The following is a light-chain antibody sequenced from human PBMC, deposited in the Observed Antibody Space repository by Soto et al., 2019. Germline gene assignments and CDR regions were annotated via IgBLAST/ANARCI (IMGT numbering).Light chain of an antibody. Sequence: EIVLTQSPGTLSLSPGERATLSSRASQSVISTYLAWYKQKHGQAPRLXIYGASSRATGIPDRFSGSGSGTDFTLTISRLEPEDFGVYYCQQYGSSPITFGQGTRLEIK. CDR3: QQYGSSPIT. CDR1: QSVISTY. J-gene: IGKJ5*01. V-gene: IGKV3-20*01. CDR2: GAS.